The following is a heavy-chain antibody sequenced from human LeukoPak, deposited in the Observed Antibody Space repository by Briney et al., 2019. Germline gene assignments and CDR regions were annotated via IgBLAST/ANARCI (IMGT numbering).Heavy chain of an antibody. CDR1: GFTFNRCW. CDR3: TSWGDTTAEYFQR. V-gene: IGHV3-7*01. D-gene: IGHD2-21*02. CDR2: INPDGRDT. Sequence: GGSLRLSCVVSGFTFNRCWMNWVRQAPGKGLEWVAHINPDGRDTYYVDSVKGRFTISGDNAQNSMYLQMNSLRVEDTAVYYCTSWGDTTAEYFQRWGQGTLVTVSS. J-gene: IGHJ1*01.